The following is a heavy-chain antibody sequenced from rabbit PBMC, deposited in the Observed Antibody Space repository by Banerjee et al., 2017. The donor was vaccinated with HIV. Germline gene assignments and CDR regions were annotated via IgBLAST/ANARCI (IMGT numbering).Heavy chain of an antibody. CDR1: GFSFSYGYD. D-gene: IGHD6-1*01. CDR3: ARSYDTDTYTADAYAYFNL. J-gene: IGHJ4*01. V-gene: IGHV1S40*01. CDR2: IYAGSSGST. Sequence: QSLEESGGDLVKPGASLTPTCTASGFSFSYGYDMCWVRQAPGKGLEWIGCIYAGSSGSTNYASWAKGRFTISKTSSTTVTLQMTSLTAADTATYFCARSYDTDTYTADAYAYFNLWGQGTLVTVS.